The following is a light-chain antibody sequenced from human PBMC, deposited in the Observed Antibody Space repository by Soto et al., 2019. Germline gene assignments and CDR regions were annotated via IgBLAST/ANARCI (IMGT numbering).Light chain of an antibody. CDR3: LQHNCYPYT. J-gene: IGKJ2*01. CDR1: QGITNA. Sequence: DIQITQSPSSLSASVGDRVTITCRASQGITNAFGWYQQKPGKASKRLIYAASSLQSGARSRFSGIVSWSDFTISIRTLQPYYFATADCLQHNCYPYTLVQRTKLDIE. CDR2: AAS. V-gene: IGKV1-17*01.